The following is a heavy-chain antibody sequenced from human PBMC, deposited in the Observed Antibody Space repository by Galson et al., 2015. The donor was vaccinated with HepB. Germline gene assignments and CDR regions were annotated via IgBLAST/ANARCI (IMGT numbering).Heavy chain of an antibody. CDR3: ARDRLVATKTAHNFDY. J-gene: IGHJ4*02. Sequence: SVKVSCKASGYTFTSYYMHWVRQAPGQGLEWMGIINPSGGSTSYAQKFQGRVTMTRDTSTSTVYMELSSLRSEDTAVYYCARDRLVATKTAHNFDYWGQGTLVTVSS. V-gene: IGHV1-46*01. CDR2: INPSGGST. CDR1: GYTFTSYY. D-gene: IGHD5-12*01.